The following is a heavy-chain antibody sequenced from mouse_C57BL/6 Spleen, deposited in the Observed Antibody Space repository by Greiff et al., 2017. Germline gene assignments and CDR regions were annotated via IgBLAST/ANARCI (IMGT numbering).Heavy chain of an antibody. CDR1: GYAFSSYW. V-gene: IGHV1-80*01. J-gene: IGHJ2*01. CDR2: IYPGDGDT. CDR3: ARGVSSSYFDY. D-gene: IGHD1-1*01. Sequence: VKLQESGAELVKPGASVKISCKASGYAFSSYWMNWVKQRPGRGLEWIGQIYPGDGDTNYNGKFKGKATLTADKSSSTAYMQLSSLTSEDSAVYFCARGVSSSYFDYWGQGTTLTVSS.